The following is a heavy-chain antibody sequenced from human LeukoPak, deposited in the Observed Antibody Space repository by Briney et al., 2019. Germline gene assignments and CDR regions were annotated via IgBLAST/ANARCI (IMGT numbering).Heavy chain of an antibody. CDR1: GYTFTGYY. CDR3: ARDLLSPGEVFFY. J-gene: IGHJ4*02. CDR2: INPNSGGT. D-gene: IGHD3-16*01. Sequence: ASVKVSCKASGYTFTGYYMHWVRQAPGQGLEWMGWINPNSGGTNYAQKFQGRVTITADKSTSTAYMELSSLRSEDTAVYYCARDLLSPGEVFFYWGQGTLVTVSS. V-gene: IGHV1-2*02.